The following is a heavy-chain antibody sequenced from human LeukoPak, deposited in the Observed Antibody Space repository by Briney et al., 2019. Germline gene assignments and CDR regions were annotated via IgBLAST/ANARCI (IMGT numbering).Heavy chain of an antibody. J-gene: IGHJ4*02. CDR2: INPNSGGT. V-gene: IGHV1-2*02. CDR1: GYTFTGYY. CDR3: ARVTAVAGHLYDY. D-gene: IGHD6-19*01. Sequence: ASVKVSCKASGYTFTGYYMHWVRQAPRQGLEWMGWINPNSGGTNYAQKFQGRVTMTRDTSISTAYMELSRLRSDDTAVYYCARVTAVAGHLYDYWGQGTLVTVSS.